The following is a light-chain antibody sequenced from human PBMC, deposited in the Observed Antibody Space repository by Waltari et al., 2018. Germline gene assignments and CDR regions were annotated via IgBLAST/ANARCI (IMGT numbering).Light chain of an antibody. V-gene: IGLV2-11*01. CDR1: TNDLGSYNF. CDR2: DVT. CDR3: CSYAGSYTWV. J-gene: IGLJ3*02. Sequence: SALTQPRSVSGSPGQSVTISCTGTTNDLGSYNFFSWYQQHPGKAPKLIILDVTKRPSGVPDRLSGSKSGNTASLTISGLRAEDEAEYYCCSYAGSYTWVFGGGTKLTVV.